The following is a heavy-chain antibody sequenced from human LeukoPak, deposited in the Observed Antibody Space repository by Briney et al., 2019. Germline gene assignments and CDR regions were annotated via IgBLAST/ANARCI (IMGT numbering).Heavy chain of an antibody. Sequence: KPSETLSLTCTVSGGSINTYFWSWIRQPPGKGLEWIGYIYYSGSTNYNLSLKSRVTISVDTSKNQFSLKLSSVTAADTAVYYCARGVTGGWYGDFQHWGQGTLVTVSS. D-gene: IGHD6-19*01. CDR3: ARGVTGGWYGDFQH. V-gene: IGHV4-59*01. J-gene: IGHJ1*01. CDR2: IYYSGST. CDR1: GGSINTYF.